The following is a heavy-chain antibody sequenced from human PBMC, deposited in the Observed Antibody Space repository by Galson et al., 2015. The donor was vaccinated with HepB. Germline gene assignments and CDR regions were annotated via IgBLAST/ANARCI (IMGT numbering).Heavy chain of an antibody. CDR1: GFTSSSYG. Sequence: SLRLSCAASGFTSSSYGMHWVRQAPGKGLEWVAVISYDGSNKYYADSVKGRFTISRDNSKNTLYLQMNSLKTEDTAVYYCTTGAAAGHYYYYGMDVWGQGSTVTVS. CDR2: ISYDGSNK. J-gene: IGHJ6*02. V-gene: IGHV3-30*03. D-gene: IGHD6-13*01. CDR3: TTGAAAGHYYYYGMDV.